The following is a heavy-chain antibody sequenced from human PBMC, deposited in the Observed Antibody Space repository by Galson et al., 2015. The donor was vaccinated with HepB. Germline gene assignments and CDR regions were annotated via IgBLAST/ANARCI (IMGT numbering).Heavy chain of an antibody. J-gene: IGHJ5*02. Sequence: SLRLSCAASGFTFSSYAMHWVRQAPGKGLEWVAVISYDGSNKYYADSVKGRFTISRDNSKNMVCLQMNSLRAEDTAVYYCATSAATSTAINDQWSGPWGQGTLVIVSS. CDR1: GFTFSSYA. V-gene: IGHV3-30*04. CDR3: ATSAATSTAINDQWSGP. D-gene: IGHD5-18*01. CDR2: ISYDGSNK.